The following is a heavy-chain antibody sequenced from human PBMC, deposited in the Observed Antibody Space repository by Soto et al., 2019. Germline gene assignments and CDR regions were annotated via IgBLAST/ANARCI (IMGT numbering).Heavy chain of an antibody. CDR2: IYTSGST. D-gene: IGHD3-10*01. CDR3: AREGPVYYYGSGLYNWFDP. V-gene: IGHV4-4*07. CDR1: GGSISSYY. Sequence: SLTCTVSGGSISSYYWSWIRQPAGKGLEWIGRIYTSGSTNYNPSLKSRVTMSVDTSKNQFSLKLSSVTAADTAVYYCAREGPVYYYGSGLYNWFDPWGQGTLVTVSA. J-gene: IGHJ5*02.